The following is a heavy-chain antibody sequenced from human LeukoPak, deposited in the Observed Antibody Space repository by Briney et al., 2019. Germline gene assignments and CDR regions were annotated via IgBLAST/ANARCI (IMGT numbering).Heavy chain of an antibody. CDR3: TSSPDFWSGVYYYYYMDV. CDR2: IRSKAYGGTT. J-gene: IGHJ6*03. CDR1: GFTFGDYA. D-gene: IGHD3-3*01. V-gene: IGHV3-49*04. Sequence: SLRLSCTASGFTFGDYAMSWVRQAPGKGREGVGFIRSKAYGGTTEYAASVKGRFTISRDDSKSIAYLQMNSLKTEDTAVHYCTSSPDFWSGVYYYYYMDVWGKGTTVTVSS.